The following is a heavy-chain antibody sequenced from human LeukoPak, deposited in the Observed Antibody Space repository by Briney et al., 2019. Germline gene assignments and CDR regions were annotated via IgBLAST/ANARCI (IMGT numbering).Heavy chain of an antibody. CDR1: GFTFSDYF. CDR2: ISSSGSTI. CDR3: ARCTNYYDSSAGY. D-gene: IGHD3-22*01. J-gene: IGHJ4*02. Sequence: GGSLRLSCAASGFTFSDYFMSWIRQAPGKGLEWVSYISSSGSTIYYADSVKGRFTVSRDNAKNSLYLQMNSLRAEDTAVYYCARCTNYYDSSAGYWGQGTLVTVSS. V-gene: IGHV3-11*01.